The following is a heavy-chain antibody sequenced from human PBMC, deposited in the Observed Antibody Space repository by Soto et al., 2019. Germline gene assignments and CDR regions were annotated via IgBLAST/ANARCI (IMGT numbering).Heavy chain of an antibody. V-gene: IGHV4-34*01. Sequence: QVQLQQWGAGLLKPSETLSLTCAVYGGSFSGYYWSWIRQPPGKGLEWIGEINHSGSTNYNPSLKSRVTISVDPSKNKFSLKLSSVTAAATAVYYCARGRFDYWGQGTLVTVSS. CDR1: GGSFSGYY. J-gene: IGHJ4*02. CDR3: ARGRFDY. CDR2: INHSGST.